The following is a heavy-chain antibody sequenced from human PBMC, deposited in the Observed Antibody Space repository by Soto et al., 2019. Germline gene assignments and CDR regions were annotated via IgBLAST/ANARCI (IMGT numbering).Heavy chain of an antibody. Sequence: QITLKESGPTLVKSTQTLTLTCTFSGFSLTTSGVGVGWIRQPPGKALEWLALIYWDDDKRYSPSLKSRLTITQDTPKNQVVLMITNTDPVDTAAHYCAPSLGEDWFDPWGQGTLVTVSS. D-gene: IGHD3-16*01. J-gene: IGHJ5*02. CDR3: APSLGEDWFDP. V-gene: IGHV2-5*02. CDR1: GFSLTTSGVG. CDR2: IYWDDDK.